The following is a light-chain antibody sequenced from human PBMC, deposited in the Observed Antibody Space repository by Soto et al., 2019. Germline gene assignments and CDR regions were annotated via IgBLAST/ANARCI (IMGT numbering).Light chain of an antibody. Sequence: EIVLPQSPATLSLSPGERATLSCRASQSVDTFLAWYQQKPGQAPRLLIYDASNRATDIPARFSGSGSGTDFTLTISSLEPEDFAVYFCQQRSNWPPWTFGQGTKVDIK. CDR3: QQRSNWPPWT. CDR1: QSVDTF. V-gene: IGKV3-11*01. CDR2: DAS. J-gene: IGKJ1*01.